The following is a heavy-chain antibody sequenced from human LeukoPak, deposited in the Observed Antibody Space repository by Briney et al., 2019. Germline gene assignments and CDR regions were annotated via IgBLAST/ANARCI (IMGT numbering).Heavy chain of an antibody. CDR2: IYYSGST. V-gene: IGHV4-59*01. CDR3: ARDWGAEARRGYMDV. J-gene: IGHJ6*03. D-gene: IGHD6-6*01. CDR1: GGSLSNKY. Sequence: SETLSLTCTVSGGSLSNKYWSWIRQPPGKGLEWIGYIYYSGSTNYNPSLKSRVTILVDTSKNQFSLKLSSVTAADTAVYFGARDWGAEARRGYMDVWGKGTTVTVSS.